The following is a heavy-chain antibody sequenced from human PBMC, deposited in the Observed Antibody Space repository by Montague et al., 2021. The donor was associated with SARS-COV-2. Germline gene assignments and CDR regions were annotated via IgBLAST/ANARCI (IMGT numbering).Heavy chain of an antibody. Sequence: SETLSLTCSVSGDSVGDYYWSWIRQPPGMGLEWIGYIYYSGSTNYNPSLKSRVTISVDTSKNQFSLKLSSVTAADTAVYYCARQRRYQLPITIFGVVMADAFDIWGQGTMVTVSS. V-gene: IGHV4-59*08. CDR3: ARQRRYQLPITIFGVVMADAFDI. CDR1: GDSVGDYY. J-gene: IGHJ3*02. D-gene: IGHD3-3*01. CDR2: IYYSGST.